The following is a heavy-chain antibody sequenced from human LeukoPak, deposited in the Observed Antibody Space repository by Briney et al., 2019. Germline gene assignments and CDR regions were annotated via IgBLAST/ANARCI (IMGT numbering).Heavy chain of an antibody. CDR2: IVASSGAT. D-gene: IGHD5-12*01. V-gene: IGHV3-23*01. Sequence: GGSLRLSCAASGFSFSNYAMNWVRQATGKGLEWVSLIVASSGATFYADSVKGRFTISRDKSKNTLYLQMKSLRAEDTAVYYCAKGGYDYVEIGYFDYWGQGALVTVSS. J-gene: IGHJ4*03. CDR3: AKGGYDYVEIGYFDY. CDR1: GFSFSNYA.